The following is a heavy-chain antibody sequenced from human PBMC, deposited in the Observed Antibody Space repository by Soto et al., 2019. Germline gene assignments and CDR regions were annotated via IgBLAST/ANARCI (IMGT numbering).Heavy chain of an antibody. V-gene: IGHV1-69*01. CDR3: AREGYCSSGSCSFDGFDV. CDR2: IIPLFGST. D-gene: IGHD2-15*01. Sequence: QVQLVQSGAEVKKPGSSVKVSCKASGDAFSTFAITWVRQAPGQGLEWLGGIIPLFGSTKYAQKFQGGVTITADESSRTVYMNLSGLKSEDTAVYYCAREGYCSSGSCSFDGFDVWGQGTMVTVSS. CDR1: GDAFSTFA. J-gene: IGHJ3*01.